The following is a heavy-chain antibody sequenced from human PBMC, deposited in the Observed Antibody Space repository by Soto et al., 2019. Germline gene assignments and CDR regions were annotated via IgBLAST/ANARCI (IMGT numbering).Heavy chain of an antibody. J-gene: IGHJ4*02. CDR2: IIHYKGNT. CDR1: RYTFSSIG. CDR3: ARDLDASGSYYTDY. Sequence: ASVEDSCKACRYTFSSIGISGVRQAPGQGLEWMGWIIHYKGNTHSAQCLQGRVTMTTDTSTSTAYMELRSLRSDDTAVYYCARDLDASGSYYTDYWGQGTLVTVSS. V-gene: IGHV1-18*01. D-gene: IGHD3-10*01.